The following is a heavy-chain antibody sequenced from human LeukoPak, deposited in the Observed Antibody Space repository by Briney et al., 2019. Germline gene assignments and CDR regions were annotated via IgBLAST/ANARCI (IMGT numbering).Heavy chain of an antibody. CDR2: INHSGST. D-gene: IGHD3-10*01. Sequence: SETLSLTCAVYGGSFSGYYWSWIRQPPGKGLEWIGEINHSGSTNYNPSLKSRVTISVDTSKNQFSLKLSSVTAADTAVYYCASGITINWFDPWGQGTLVTVSS. V-gene: IGHV4-34*01. CDR1: GGSFSGYY. J-gene: IGHJ5*02. CDR3: ASGITINWFDP.